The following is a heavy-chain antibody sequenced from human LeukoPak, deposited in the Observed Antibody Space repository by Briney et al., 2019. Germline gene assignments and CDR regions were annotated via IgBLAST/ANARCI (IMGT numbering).Heavy chain of an antibody. V-gene: IGHV4-31*11. Sequence: SETLSLTCAVYGGSFSGYYWSWIRQHPGKGLEWIGYIYYSGSTYYNPSLRSRVTISVDTSKNQFSLKLSSVTAADTAVYYCARVPVLIYWFDPWGQRTLVTVSS. D-gene: IGHD3-10*01. CDR3: ARVPVLIYWFDP. J-gene: IGHJ5*02. CDR1: GGSFSGYY. CDR2: IYYSGST.